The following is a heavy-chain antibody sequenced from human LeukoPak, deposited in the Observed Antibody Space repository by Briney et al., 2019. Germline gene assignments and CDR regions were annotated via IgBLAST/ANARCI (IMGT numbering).Heavy chain of an antibody. J-gene: IGHJ4*02. CDR3: ARGYDSSGYYFDY. V-gene: IGHV4-61*02. Sequence: SQTLSLTCTVSGGSISSGSYYWSWIRQPAGKGLEWIGRIYTSGSTNYNPSLKSRVTILVDTSKNQFSLKLSSVTAADTAVYYCARGYDSSGYYFDYWGQGTLVTVSS. D-gene: IGHD3-22*01. CDR2: IYTSGST. CDR1: GGSISSGSYY.